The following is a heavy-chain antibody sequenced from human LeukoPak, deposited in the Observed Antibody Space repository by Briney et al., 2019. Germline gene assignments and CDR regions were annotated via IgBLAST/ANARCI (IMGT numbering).Heavy chain of an antibody. J-gene: IGHJ4*02. CDR1: GFIFNNYA. CDR3: ARGATYAYYQDY. Sequence: GGSLRLSCAASGFIFNNYAMTWVRQVPDKGLEWASSISGHGASTYYADSVKGRFTISRDNAKNTLYLQMNSLRAEDTAVYYCARGATYAYYQDYWGQGTLVTVSS. V-gene: IGHV3-23*01. D-gene: IGHD1-26*01. CDR2: ISGHGAST.